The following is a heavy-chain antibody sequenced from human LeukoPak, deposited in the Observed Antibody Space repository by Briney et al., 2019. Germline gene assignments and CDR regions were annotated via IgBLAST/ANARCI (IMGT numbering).Heavy chain of an antibody. D-gene: IGHD3-22*01. CDR1: GFTFSNYA. Sequence: GGSLRLSCAASGFTFSNYAMSWVRQAPGRGLEWVSTFSKSGGTYYADSVKGRFTISRDNSRNTLSLQMNTLRAEDTAVYYRAKRGSSGSYYFEYWGQGTLVTVSS. J-gene: IGHJ4*02. V-gene: IGHV3-23*01. CDR3: AKRGSSGSYYFEY. CDR2: FSKSGGT.